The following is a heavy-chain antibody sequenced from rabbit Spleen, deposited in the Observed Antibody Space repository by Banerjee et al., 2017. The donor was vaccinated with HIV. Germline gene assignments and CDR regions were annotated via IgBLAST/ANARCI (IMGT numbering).Heavy chain of an antibody. Sequence: QSLEESGGDLVKPGASLTLTCTASGFSFSRSYYICWVRQAPGKGLEWIGCIYPDASGSTAYANWAKGRFTISKTSSTTVTLQMTTLTAADTATYFCARDAGSGPYIDGYFSLWGQGTLVTVS. CDR3: ARDAGSGPYIDGYFSL. V-gene: IGHV1S40*01. J-gene: IGHJ4*01. CDR2: IYPDASGST. D-gene: IGHD8-1*01. CDR1: GFSFSRSYY.